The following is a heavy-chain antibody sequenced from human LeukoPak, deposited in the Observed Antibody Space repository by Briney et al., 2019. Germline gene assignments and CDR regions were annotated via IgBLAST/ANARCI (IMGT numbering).Heavy chain of an antibody. D-gene: IGHD2-15*01. V-gene: IGHV1-2*02. CDR2: INPNSGGT. J-gene: IGHJ3*02. Sequence: ASVKVSCKGSGYTFTNYLLNWVRQAPGQGLEWMGWINPNSGGTNYAQKFQGRVTMTRDTSISTAYMELSRLRSDDTAVYYCARDRGRKVGALGATHICGQGTMVTVSS. CDR1: GYTFTNYL. CDR3: ARDRGRKVGALGATHI.